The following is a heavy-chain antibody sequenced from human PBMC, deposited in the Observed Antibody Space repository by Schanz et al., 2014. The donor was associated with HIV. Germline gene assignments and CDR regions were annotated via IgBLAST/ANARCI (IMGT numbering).Heavy chain of an antibody. CDR2: IWYDGINR. CDR3: ARDGYNSLSRKNYYFDS. Sequence: QVQLVESGGGVVQPGRSLRLSCAASGFTFSSYGMHWVRQAPGKGLEWVAIIWYDGINRYYADSVKGRFTISRDNSKNTVSLQMNSLRAEDTAVYFCARDGYNSLSRKNYYFDSWGPGTLVTVSS. V-gene: IGHV3-33*01. D-gene: IGHD1-1*01. CDR1: GFTFSSYG. J-gene: IGHJ4*02.